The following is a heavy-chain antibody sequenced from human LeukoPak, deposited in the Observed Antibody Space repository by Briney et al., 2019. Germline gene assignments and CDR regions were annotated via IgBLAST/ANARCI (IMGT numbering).Heavy chain of an antibody. Sequence: GGSLRLSCAASGFTFSSYGMHWVRQAPGKGLEWVAFIRYDGSNKYYADSVKGRFTISRDNSKNTLYLQMNSLRAEDTAVYYCAKFGSSTSWSSHAFDIWGQGTMVTVSS. J-gene: IGHJ3*02. CDR3: AKFGSSTSWSSHAFDI. CDR1: GFTFSSYG. CDR2: IRYDGSNK. D-gene: IGHD2-2*01. V-gene: IGHV3-30*02.